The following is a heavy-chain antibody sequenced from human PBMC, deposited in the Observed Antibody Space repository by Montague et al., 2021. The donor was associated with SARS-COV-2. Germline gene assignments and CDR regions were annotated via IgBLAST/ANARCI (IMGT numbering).Heavy chain of an antibody. V-gene: IGHV4-34*01. Sequence: SETLSLTCAVYGGSFSGYYWTWIRQSPRKGLEWIGEINHSGSTNYNLSLKSRVTISVDTSKNQFSLKLSSVTAADTAVYYCACGEITTRGLIYYYGMDVWGQGTTVTVSS. D-gene: IGHD4-11*01. J-gene: IGHJ6*02. CDR2: INHSGST. CDR1: GGSFSGYY. CDR3: ACGEITTRGLIYYYGMDV.